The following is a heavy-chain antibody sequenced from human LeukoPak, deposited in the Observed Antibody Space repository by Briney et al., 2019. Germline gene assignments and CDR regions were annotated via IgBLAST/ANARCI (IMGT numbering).Heavy chain of an antibody. Sequence: GGSLRLSCAASGFTFSSYRMSWVRQAPGKGLEWVANIKQDGSEKYYVDSVKGRFTISRDNAKNSLYLQMNSLRAEDTAVYYCAREGTSSNWDFDYWGQGTLVTVSS. D-gene: IGHD6-13*01. CDR2: IKQDGSEK. J-gene: IGHJ4*02. CDR1: GFTFSSYR. V-gene: IGHV3-7*01. CDR3: AREGTSSNWDFDY.